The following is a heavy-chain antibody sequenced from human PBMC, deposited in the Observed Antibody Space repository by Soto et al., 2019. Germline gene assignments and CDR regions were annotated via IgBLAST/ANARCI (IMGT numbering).Heavy chain of an antibody. V-gene: IGHV4-30-4*01. CDR1: GGSISSGDYY. D-gene: IGHD2-15*01. Sequence: SETLSLTCTVSGGSISSGDYYWSWIRQPPGKGLEWIGYISNSGSTFYNPSLKSRLTISVDTSKNQFSLKLSSVTAADTAVYYCASRVVDAGYFAYWGQGTLVTVSS. CDR3: ASRVVDAGYFAY. CDR2: ISNSGST. J-gene: IGHJ4*02.